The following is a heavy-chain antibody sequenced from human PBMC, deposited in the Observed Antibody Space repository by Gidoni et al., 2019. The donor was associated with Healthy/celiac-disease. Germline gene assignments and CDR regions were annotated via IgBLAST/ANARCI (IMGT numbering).Heavy chain of an antibody. CDR2: IYSGGST. CDR3: ARDLITMGAMDV. V-gene: IGHV3-53*01. J-gene: IGHJ6*02. CDR1: GFPVSSNY. D-gene: IGHD3-10*01. Sequence: EVLPVESGGGLIQPGGSLRLSCAASGFPVSSNYRSWVRQAPGKGLEWVSVIYSGGSTYYADSVKGRFTISRDNSKNTLYLQMNSLRAEDTAVYYCARDLITMGAMDVWGQGTTVTVSS.